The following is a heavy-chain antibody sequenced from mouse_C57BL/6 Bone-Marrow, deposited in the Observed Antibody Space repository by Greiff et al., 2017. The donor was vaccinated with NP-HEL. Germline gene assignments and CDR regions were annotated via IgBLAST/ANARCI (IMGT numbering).Heavy chain of an antibody. CDR3: ARPYYSNYVRDY. CDR1: GYTFTDYY. J-gene: IGHJ4*01. Sequence: EVQLQQSGPELVKPGASVKISCKASGYTFTDYYMNWVKQSHGKSLEWIGDINPNNGGTSYNQKFKGKATLTVDKSSSTAYMELRSLTSEDSAVYYCARPYYSNYVRDYWGQGTSVTVSS. CDR2: INPNNGGT. D-gene: IGHD2-5*01. V-gene: IGHV1-26*01.